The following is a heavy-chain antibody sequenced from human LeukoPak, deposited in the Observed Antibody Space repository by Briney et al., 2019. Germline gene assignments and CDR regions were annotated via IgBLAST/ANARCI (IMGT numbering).Heavy chain of an antibody. D-gene: IGHD3-16*01. CDR1: GFTFSSYA. CDR2: ISGSGGST. Sequence: GGSLRLSRAASGFTFSSYAMSWVRQAPGKGLEWVSAISGSGGSTYYADSVKGRFTISRDNSKNTLYLQMNSLRAEDTAVYYCAKDTLGGIQQDDVFDIWGQGTMVTVSS. V-gene: IGHV3-23*01. J-gene: IGHJ3*02. CDR3: AKDTLGGIQQDDVFDI.